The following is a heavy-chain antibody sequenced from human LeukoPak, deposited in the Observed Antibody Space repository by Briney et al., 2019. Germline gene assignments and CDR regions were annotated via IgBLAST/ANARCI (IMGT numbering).Heavy chain of an antibody. CDR2: IIPIFGTG. D-gene: IGHD5-18*01. J-gene: IGHJ4*02. V-gene: IGHV1-69*05. Sequence: SVKVSCKASGGTFSSYATSWVRQAPGQGLEWMGGIIPIFGTGNYAQKFQGRVTITTDESTSTAYMELNSLRSEDTAVYFCARTDTAMVSYWGQGTLVTVSS. CDR1: GGTFSSYA. CDR3: ARTDTAMVSY.